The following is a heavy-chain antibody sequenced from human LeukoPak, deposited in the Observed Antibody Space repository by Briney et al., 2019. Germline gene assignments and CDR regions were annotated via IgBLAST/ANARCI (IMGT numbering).Heavy chain of an antibody. V-gene: IGHV5-51*01. CDR1: GHSFTSYW. CDR3: ARHREVLLWFGEFSYYGMDV. J-gene: IGHJ6*02. CDR2: IYPGDSDT. Sequence: GESLKISCKGSGHSFTSYWIGWVRQMPGKGLEWMGIIYPGDSDTRYSPSFQGQVTISADKSISTAYLQWSSLKASDTAMYYCARHREVLLWFGEFSYYGMDVWGQGTTVTVSS. D-gene: IGHD3-10*01.